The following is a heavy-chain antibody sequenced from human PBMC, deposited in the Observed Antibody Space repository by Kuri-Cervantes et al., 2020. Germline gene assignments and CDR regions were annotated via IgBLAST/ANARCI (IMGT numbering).Heavy chain of an antibody. CDR1: GGSISGTYY. D-gene: IGHD7-27*01. V-gene: IGHV4-31*01. CDR3: ARAVDWGGAGRWFDL. Sequence: SETLSLTCTVSGGSISGTYYWSWIRQHPGKGLEWIGYIYYSGSTYYNPSLKSLVTISVDTSRTQFSLKLTSVTAEDTAVYYCARAVDWGGAGRWFDLWGQGTLVTVSS. J-gene: IGHJ5*02. CDR2: IYYSGST.